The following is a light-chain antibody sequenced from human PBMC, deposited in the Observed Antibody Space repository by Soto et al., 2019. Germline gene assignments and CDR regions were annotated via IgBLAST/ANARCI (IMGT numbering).Light chain of an antibody. Sequence: DIVMTQSPDSLAVSLAERATINCKSSQSVLYSSNNKNYLAWYQQKPGQPPKLLIYWASTRESGVPDRFSGSGSGTDFTLTISSLQAEDVAVYYCQQYYSTPPTFGGGPKVEIK. CDR1: QSVLYSSNNKNY. J-gene: IGKJ4*01. V-gene: IGKV4-1*01. CDR3: QQYYSTPPT. CDR2: WAS.